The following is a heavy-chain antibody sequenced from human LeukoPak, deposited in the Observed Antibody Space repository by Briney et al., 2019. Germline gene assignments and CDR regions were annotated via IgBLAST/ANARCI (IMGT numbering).Heavy chain of an antibody. V-gene: IGHV3-15*01. D-gene: IGHD5-12*01. CDR2: IKSKTDGGTT. Sequence: GGSLRPSCAASGFTFSNAWMSWVRQAPGKGLEWVGRIKSKTDGGTTDYAAPVKGRFTISRDDSKNTLYLQMNSLKTEDTAVYYCTTDVWPVDIDYWGQGTLVTVSS. CDR1: GFTFSNAW. CDR3: TTDVWPVDIDY. J-gene: IGHJ4*02.